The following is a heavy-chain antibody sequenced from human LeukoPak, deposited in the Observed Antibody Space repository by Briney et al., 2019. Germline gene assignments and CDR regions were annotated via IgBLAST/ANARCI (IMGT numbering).Heavy chain of an antibody. J-gene: IGHJ6*02. CDR1: GVSIRTSY. D-gene: IGHD5/OR15-5a*01. V-gene: IGHV4-59*01. Sequence: PSETLSLTCTVSGVSIRTSYWSWIRQPPGRGLEWIGYIYSSGSTNYNPSLKSRVTISVDTSKNQFSLKLSSVTAADTAVYYCARGVATPPYYYYYYGMDVWGQGTTVTVSS. CDR3: ARGVATPPYYYYYYGMDV. CDR2: IYSSGST.